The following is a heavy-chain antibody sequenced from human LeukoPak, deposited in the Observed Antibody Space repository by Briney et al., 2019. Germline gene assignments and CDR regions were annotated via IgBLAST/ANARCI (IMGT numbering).Heavy chain of an antibody. Sequence: PSETLSLTCTVSGGSIGSGDDYSGWIRQPPGKGLEWIGTIYYSGSTYYNTSLKSRVTIFVDMSNNLFSLKLNSVTAADTAVYYCSRHDCGDYGPFYCWGQGALVTVSS. D-gene: IGHD4-17*01. CDR1: GGSIGSGDDY. CDR2: IYYSGST. CDR3: SRHDCGDYGPFYC. J-gene: IGHJ4*02. V-gene: IGHV4-39*01.